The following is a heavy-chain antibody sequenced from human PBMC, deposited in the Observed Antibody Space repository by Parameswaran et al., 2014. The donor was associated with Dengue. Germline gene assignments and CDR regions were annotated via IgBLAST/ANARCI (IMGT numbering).Heavy chain of an antibody. D-gene: IGHD4-17*01. CDR3: ARAATVTVDY. J-gene: IGHJ4*02. V-gene: IGHV3-48*02. CDR2: ISSSSSTI. Sequence: VRQAPGKGLEWVSYISSSSSTIYYADSVKGRFTISRDNAKNSLYLQMNSLRDEDTAVYYCARAATVTVDYWGPGNPGHRL.